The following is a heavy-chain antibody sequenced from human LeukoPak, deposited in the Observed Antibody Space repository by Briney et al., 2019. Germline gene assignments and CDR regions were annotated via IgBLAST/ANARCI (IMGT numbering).Heavy chain of an antibody. Sequence: PSETLSLTCTVSGGSISSYYWSWIRQPPGKGLEWIGYIYYSGSTNYNPSLKSRVTISVDTSKNQFSLKLSSVTAADTAVYYCARGTTVTTVWFDPWGQGTLVTVSS. CDR1: GGSISSYY. D-gene: IGHD4-11*01. V-gene: IGHV4-59*01. CDR2: IYYSGST. J-gene: IGHJ5*02. CDR3: ARGTTVTTVWFDP.